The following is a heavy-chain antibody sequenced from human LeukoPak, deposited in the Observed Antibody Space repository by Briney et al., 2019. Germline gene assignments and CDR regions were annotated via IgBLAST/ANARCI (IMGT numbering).Heavy chain of an antibody. CDR2: IYHSGST. CDR3: ARDAARVTYYYGSGSPYWYFDL. J-gene: IGHJ2*01. Sequence: SETLSLTCTVSGGSISSGGYYWSWIRQPPGKGLEWIGYIYHSGSTYYNPSLKSRVTISVDRSKNQFSLKLSSVTAADTAVYYCARDAARVTYYYGSGSPYWYFDLWGRGTLVTVSS. D-gene: IGHD3-10*01. V-gene: IGHV4-30-2*01. CDR1: GGSISSGGYY.